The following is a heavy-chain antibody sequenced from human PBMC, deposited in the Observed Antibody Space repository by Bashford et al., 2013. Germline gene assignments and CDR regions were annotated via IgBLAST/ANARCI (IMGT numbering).Heavy chain of an antibody. CDR2: INPNSGGT. J-gene: IGHJ6*02. V-gene: IGHV1-2*04. CDR1: GYTFTGYY. Sequence: ASVKVSCKASGYTFTGYYMHWVRQAPGQGLEWMGWINPNSGGTNYAQKFQGWVTMTRDTSISTAYMELSRLRSDDTAVYYCARDWGEYSSSSDYYGMDVWGQGTTVTVSS. CDR3: ARDWGEYSSSSDYYGMDV. D-gene: IGHD6-6*01.